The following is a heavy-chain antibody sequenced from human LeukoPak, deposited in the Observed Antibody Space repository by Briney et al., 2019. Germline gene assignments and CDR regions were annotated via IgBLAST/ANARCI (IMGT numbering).Heavy chain of an antibody. CDR1: GFTFSNYW. Sequence: GGSLRLSCAASGFTFSNYWMTWVRQAPGKGPEWVANIKQDGSERNYVDSVKGRFTIARDNPKNSLYLQMTSLRGEDTAVYYCASRAGKPGNTPWCFDYWGQGALVTVSS. J-gene: IGHJ4*02. CDR3: ASRAGKPGNTPWCFDY. V-gene: IGHV3-7*01. D-gene: IGHD1-7*01. CDR2: IKQDGSER.